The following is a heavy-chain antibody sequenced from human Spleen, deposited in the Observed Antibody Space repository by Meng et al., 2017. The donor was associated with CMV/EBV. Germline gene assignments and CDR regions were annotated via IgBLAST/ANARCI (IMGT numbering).Heavy chain of an antibody. V-gene: IGHV1-46*02. CDR3: AEERPGTGGFDP. CDR1: GLTFNTYN. J-gene: IGHJ5*02. CDR2: VIPRGDRT. Sequence: CKPSGLTFNTYNVPWVRQDPGQGLEWMAIVIPRGDRTSLAQKFQGRVTMTRDPSTSTVYMDLNSLRSDDTAVYYCAEERPGTGGFDPWGQGTLVTVSS. D-gene: IGHD3/OR15-3a*01.